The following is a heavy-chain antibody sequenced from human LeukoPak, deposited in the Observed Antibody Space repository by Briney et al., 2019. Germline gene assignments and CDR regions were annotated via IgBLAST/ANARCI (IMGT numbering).Heavy chain of an antibody. CDR3: ARGRTYYYED. CDR2: INHSGST. Sequence: PSETLSLTCAVYGGSFSGYYWCWIRQPPGKGLEWIGEINHSGSTNYNPSLKSRVTISVDTSKNQFSLKLSSVTAADTAVYYCARGRTYYYEDWGQGTLVTVSS. V-gene: IGHV4-34*01. J-gene: IGHJ4*02. CDR1: GGSFSGYY.